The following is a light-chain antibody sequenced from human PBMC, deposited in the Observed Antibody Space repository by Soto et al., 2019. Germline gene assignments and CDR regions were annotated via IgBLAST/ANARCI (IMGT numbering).Light chain of an antibody. CDR2: DAS. CDR1: QSVSSK. J-gene: IGKJ5*01. CDR3: QPHTCWPPA. V-gene: IGKV3-11*01. Sequence: EIVLIQSPATLSLSPGERATLSCRASQSVSSKLAWYQHKPGQPPRLLISDASNRASGIPARLSGRGSGTDFTHTIRTLEPEDFAVYYCQPHTCWPPAFGQGTRVAI.